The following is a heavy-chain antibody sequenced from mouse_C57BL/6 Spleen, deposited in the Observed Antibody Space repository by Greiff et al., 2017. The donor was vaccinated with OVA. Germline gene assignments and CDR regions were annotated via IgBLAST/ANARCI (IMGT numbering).Heavy chain of an antibody. J-gene: IGHJ4*01. CDR2: IWSGGST. CDR3: ARWVTTDAMDY. V-gene: IGHV2-2*01. Sequence: VKLQQSGPGLVQPSQSLSITCTVSGFSLTSYGVHWVRQSPGKGLEWLGVIWSGGSTDYNAAFISRMSISKDNSKSQVFFKMNSLQADDTAIYYCARWVTTDAMDYWGQGTSVTVSS. CDR1: GFSLTSYG. D-gene: IGHD1-1*01.